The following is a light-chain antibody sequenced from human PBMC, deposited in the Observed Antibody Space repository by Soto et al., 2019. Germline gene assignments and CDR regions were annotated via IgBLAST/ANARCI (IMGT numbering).Light chain of an antibody. CDR2: GAS. Sequence: EIVLAQSPGTLSLSPGERATLSCRASQSVTNSFLAGYQQKPGQAPRLLIYGASRRATGIPDRFTCSGSGTDFTLTISRLEPEDFAVYYCQQYVSSPWAFGQGTKVDI. J-gene: IGKJ1*01. V-gene: IGKV3-20*01. CDR3: QQYVSSPWA. CDR1: QSVTNSF.